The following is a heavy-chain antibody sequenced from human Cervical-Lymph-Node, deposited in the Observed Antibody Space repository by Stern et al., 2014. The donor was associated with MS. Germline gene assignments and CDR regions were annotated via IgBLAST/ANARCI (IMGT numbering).Heavy chain of an antibody. CDR3: AREALYPPQPDY. Sequence: VQLVESGAEMREPGASVKVSCKASGFTFTAYYLHWVRQAPGQGLEWMGRLNLDSGDTKFTQKSEGRLSLTWDTSINTAYMELSRLRSDDTAVYYCAREALYPPQPDYWGQGTLVTVSS. D-gene: IGHD2-15*01. CDR1: GFTFTAYY. J-gene: IGHJ4*02. CDR2: LNLDSGDT. V-gene: IGHV1-2*06.